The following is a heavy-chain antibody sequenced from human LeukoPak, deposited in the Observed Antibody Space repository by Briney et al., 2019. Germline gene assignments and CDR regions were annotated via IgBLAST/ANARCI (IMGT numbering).Heavy chain of an antibody. D-gene: IGHD2-21*02. CDR1: GGSISSYY. V-gene: IGHV4-59*01. CDR3: ARGMVTHEYD. J-gene: IGHJ4*02. Sequence: PSETLSLTCTVSGGSISSYYWSWIRQPPGKGLEWIGYIYYSGSTNYNPSLKSRVTISVDTSKNQIFLKLSSVTAADTAVYYCARGMVTHEYDWGQGTLVTVSS. CDR2: IYYSGST.